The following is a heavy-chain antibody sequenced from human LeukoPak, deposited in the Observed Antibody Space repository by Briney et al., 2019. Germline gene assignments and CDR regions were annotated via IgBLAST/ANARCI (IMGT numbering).Heavy chain of an antibody. CDR2: MNPNSGNT. CDR3: VRQKLELRDYYYMDV. V-gene: IGHV1-8*01. CDR1: GDTFTSCD. D-gene: IGHD1-7*01. J-gene: IGHJ6*03. Sequence: GASVKVSCKASGDTFTSCDINWVRQATGQGLEWMGWMNPNSGNTGYAQKFQGRVAMTRNTSISTAYMELSSLRSEDTAVYYCVRQKLELRDYYYMDVWGKGTTVTVSS.